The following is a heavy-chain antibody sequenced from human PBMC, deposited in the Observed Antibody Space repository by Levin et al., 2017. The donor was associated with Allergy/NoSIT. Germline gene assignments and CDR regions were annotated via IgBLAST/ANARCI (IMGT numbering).Heavy chain of an antibody. J-gene: IGHJ5*02. CDR2: IYSSGST. CDR1: GGAISGYY. CDR3: ARRKATDYGHWFDP. Sequence: SETLSLTCTVSGGAISGYYWSWIRQPPGKGLEWIGYIYSSGSTNYNPSLKSRVTISVDTSTNQFSLTLSSVTAADTAVYYCARRKATDYGHWFDPWGQGTLVTVSS. D-gene: IGHD4-17*01. V-gene: IGHV4-4*08.